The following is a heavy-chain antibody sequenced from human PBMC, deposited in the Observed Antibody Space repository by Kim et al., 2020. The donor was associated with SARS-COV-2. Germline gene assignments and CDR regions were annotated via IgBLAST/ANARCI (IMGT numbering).Heavy chain of an antibody. CDR1: GGSFSGYY. J-gene: IGHJ5*02. CDR2: INHSGST. D-gene: IGHD7-27*01. CDR3: ARTETTGDTDWFDP. V-gene: IGHV4-34*01. Sequence: SETLSLTCVVYGGSFSGYYWSWIRQPPGKGLEWIGEINHSGSTNYNPSLKSRVTISVDTSKNQFSLKLSSVTAADTAVYYCARTETTGDTDWFDPWGQGTLVTVSS.